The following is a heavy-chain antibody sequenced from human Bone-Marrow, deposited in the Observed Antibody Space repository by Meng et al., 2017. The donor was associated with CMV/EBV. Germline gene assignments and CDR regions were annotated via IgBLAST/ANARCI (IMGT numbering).Heavy chain of an antibody. Sequence: SDTLSFTCTAYGGSFNAYYYNWFRQAPGKGLEWIGEINHSGGTNYNPSLKSRVTISVDKSKNQFSLRLTSVTAADTAVYYCASESATYLGGRIYYHGMDVWGQGTTVTVSS. CDR2: INHSGGT. CDR3: ASESATYLGGRIYYHGMDV. CDR1: GGSFNAYY. V-gene: IGHV4-34*01. J-gene: IGHJ6*02. D-gene: IGHD1-26*01.